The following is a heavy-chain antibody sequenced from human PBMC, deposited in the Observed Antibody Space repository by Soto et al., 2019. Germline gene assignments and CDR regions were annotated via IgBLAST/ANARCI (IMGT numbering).Heavy chain of an antibody. Sequence: SETLSLTCTVSGGSISSYYWSWIRQPPGKGLEWIGYIYYSGSTNYNPSLKSRVTISVDTSKNQFSLKLSSVTAADTAVYYCAGELAARPQYYFDYWGQGTLVTVSS. CDR3: AGELAARPQYYFDY. D-gene: IGHD6-6*01. CDR2: IYYSGST. J-gene: IGHJ4*02. V-gene: IGHV4-59*12. CDR1: GGSISSYY.